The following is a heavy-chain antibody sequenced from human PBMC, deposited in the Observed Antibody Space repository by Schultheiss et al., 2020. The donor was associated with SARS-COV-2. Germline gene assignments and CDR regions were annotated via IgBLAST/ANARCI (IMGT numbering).Heavy chain of an antibody. Sequence: GESLKISCASSGFTFSSYAMHWVRQAPGKGLEWVAVISYDGSNKYYADSVKGRFTISRDNSKNTLYLQMNSLRAEDTAVYYCARSRRIFTGYYYGMDVWGQGTTVTVSS. CDR2: ISYDGSNK. CDR1: GFTFSSYA. V-gene: IGHV3-30*01. J-gene: IGHJ6*02. D-gene: IGHD3-9*01. CDR3: ARSRRIFTGYYYGMDV.